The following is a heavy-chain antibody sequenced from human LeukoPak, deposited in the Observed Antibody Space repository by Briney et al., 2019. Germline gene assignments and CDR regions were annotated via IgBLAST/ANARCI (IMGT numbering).Heavy chain of an antibody. CDR2: IWADGSNK. CDR1: GLTFSSSW. J-gene: IGHJ4*02. CDR3: AREATLLRKQWLAY. Sequence: GGSLRLSCAASGLTFSSSWMDWVRQAPGKGLEWVAVIWADGSNKYYADSVKGRFTISRDNSKNTLYLQMNSLRAEDTAVYYCAREATLLRKQWLAYWGQGSLVTVSS. D-gene: IGHD6-19*01. V-gene: IGHV3-33*08.